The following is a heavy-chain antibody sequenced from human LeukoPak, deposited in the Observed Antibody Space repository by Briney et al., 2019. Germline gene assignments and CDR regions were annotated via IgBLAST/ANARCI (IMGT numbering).Heavy chain of an antibody. Sequence: SVKVSCKASGGTFSSYAISWVRQAPGQGLEWMGGIIPIFGTANYAQKFQGRVTITTDESTSTAYMELSSLRSEDTAVYYCARDTSGTTGFDYWGQGTLVTVSS. CDR3: ARDTSGTTGFDY. J-gene: IGHJ4*02. V-gene: IGHV1-69*05. CDR2: IIPIFGTA. CDR1: GGTFSSYA. D-gene: IGHD1-1*01.